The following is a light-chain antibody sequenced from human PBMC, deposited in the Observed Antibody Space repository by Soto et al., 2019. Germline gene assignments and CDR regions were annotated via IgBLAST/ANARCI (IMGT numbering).Light chain of an antibody. Sequence: DIVMTQSPDSLAVSLGERATINCKSSQSVLYSSNNKNYLAWYQQKPGQPPKLLIYWASTRESGVPHRFSGSGSGTDFTLTISSLQAEDVAVYYCQEYYGTLSTFGQGTKVEIK. CDR1: QSVLYSSNNKNY. CDR3: QEYYGTLST. CDR2: WAS. J-gene: IGKJ2*01. V-gene: IGKV4-1*01.